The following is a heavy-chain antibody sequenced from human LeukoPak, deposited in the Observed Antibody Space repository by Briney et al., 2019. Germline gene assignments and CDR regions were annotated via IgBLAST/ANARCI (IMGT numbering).Heavy chain of an antibody. J-gene: IGHJ4*02. V-gene: IGHV3-15*01. CDR2: IRSKNNGGTT. CDR1: GFAFTNAC. CDR3: TTDPGYRSLYYFDY. Sequence: KPGGSLRLSCAASGFAFTNACMSWVRRAPGKGLEWVGRIRSKNNGGTTDYAAPVRGRFSISRDDSKSMLYLQMNSLKTEDTALYYCTTDPGYRSLYYFDYWGQGTLVTVSS. D-gene: IGHD5-12*01.